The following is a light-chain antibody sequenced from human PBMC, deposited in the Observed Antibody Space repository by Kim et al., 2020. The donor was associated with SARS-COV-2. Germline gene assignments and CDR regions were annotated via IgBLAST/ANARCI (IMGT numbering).Light chain of an antibody. V-gene: IGKV3-20*01. J-gene: IGKJ4*01. CDR3: QQFDSSPLT. Sequence: SPGERATRSCRVSQSITSYYLAWYQQKPGQAPRLLIYGGSTRATGISDRFSGSGSGTDFTLTISRLEPEDFAVYYCQQFDSSPLTFGGGTKVDIK. CDR2: GGS. CDR1: QSITSYY.